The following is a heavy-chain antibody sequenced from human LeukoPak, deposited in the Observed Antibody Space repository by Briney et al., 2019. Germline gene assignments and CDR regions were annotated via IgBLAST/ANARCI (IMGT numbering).Heavy chain of an antibody. CDR2: ISDDGTTT. J-gene: IGHJ5*02. Sequence: GGSLRLSCAASGFTFNLYWIHWVRQAPGKGLEWLSRISDDGTTTNYADSVKGRFTISRDNAKNTLYLQMNSLRVDDTAVYYCARRSRHYYGSGSYQPYWFDPWGQGTLVTVSS. CDR3: ARRSRHYYGSGSYQPYWFDP. V-gene: IGHV3-74*01. CDR1: GFTFNLYW. D-gene: IGHD3-10*01.